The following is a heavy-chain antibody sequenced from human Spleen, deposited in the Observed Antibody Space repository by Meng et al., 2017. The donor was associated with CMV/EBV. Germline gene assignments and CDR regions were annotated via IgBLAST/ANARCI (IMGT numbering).Heavy chain of an antibody. CDR2: ITWSGDMT. CDR3: AKGRGYSYALPFDF. J-gene: IGHJ4*02. D-gene: IGHD5-18*01. V-gene: IGHV3-43*01. Sequence: SGFTFDDFMMYWVRQAPGKGLEWVSLITWSGDMTSYADSVKGRFTISRDNSKSFLYLEMISLRSEDTALYYCAKGRGYSYALPFDFWGQGTLVTVSS. CDR1: GFTFDDFM.